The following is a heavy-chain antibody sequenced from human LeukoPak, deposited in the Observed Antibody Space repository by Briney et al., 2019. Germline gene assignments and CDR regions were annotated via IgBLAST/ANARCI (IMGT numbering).Heavy chain of an antibody. V-gene: IGHV3-21*01. Sequence: PGGSLRLSCAASRFSFSSYSMSWVRQAPGKGLEWVSSISSSSGFIYYADSVKGRFTISRDNAKNSLYLQMNSLRDEDTAVYFCARDPGDYWGQGTLVTVSS. D-gene: IGHD3-10*01. J-gene: IGHJ4*02. CDR3: ARDPGDY. CDR2: ISSSSGFI. CDR1: RFSFSSYS.